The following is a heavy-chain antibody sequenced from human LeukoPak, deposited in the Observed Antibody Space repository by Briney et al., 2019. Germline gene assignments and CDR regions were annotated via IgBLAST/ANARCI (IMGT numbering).Heavy chain of an antibody. CDR2: ISSSRSTI. J-gene: IGHJ4*02. Sequence: GGSLRLSCAASGFTFSSYEMNWVRQAPGKGLKWVLYISSSRSTIYYADSVKGRFTISRDNAKNSLYLQMNSLRAEDTAVYYCARESRTWIQLWLLDYWGQGTLVTVSS. CDR3: ARESRTWIQLWLLDY. CDR1: GFTFSSYE. V-gene: IGHV3-48*03. D-gene: IGHD5-18*01.